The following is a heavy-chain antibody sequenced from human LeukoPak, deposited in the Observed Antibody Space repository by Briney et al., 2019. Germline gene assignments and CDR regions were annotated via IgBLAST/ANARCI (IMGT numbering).Heavy chain of an antibody. CDR3: ARDNGDYSFDY. V-gene: IGHV3-48*03. Sequence: GGSLRLSCAASGFTFSSYEMNWVRQAPGKGLEWVSYISSSGSTIYYADSVKGRFTISRDNAKNSLYLQMNSLRAEDTTVYYCARDNGDYSFDYWGQGTLVTVSS. D-gene: IGHD4-17*01. CDR2: ISSSGSTI. CDR1: GFTFSSYE. J-gene: IGHJ4*02.